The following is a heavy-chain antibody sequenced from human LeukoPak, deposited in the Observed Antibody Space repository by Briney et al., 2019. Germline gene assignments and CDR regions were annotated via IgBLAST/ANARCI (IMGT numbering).Heavy chain of an antibody. V-gene: IGHV4-59*12. CDR3: ARDNYGMDV. Sequence: SETLSLTCTVSGGSISSYYWSWIRQPPGKGLEWIGYIYYSGSTNYNPSLKSRVTISVDTSKNQFSLKLSSVTAADTAVYYCARDNYGMDVWGQGTTVTVSS. CDR1: GGSISSYY. CDR2: IYYSGST. J-gene: IGHJ6*02.